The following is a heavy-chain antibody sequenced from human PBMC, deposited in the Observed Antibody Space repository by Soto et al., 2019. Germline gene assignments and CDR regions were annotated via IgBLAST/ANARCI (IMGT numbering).Heavy chain of an antibody. CDR2: INGNNGHT. V-gene: IGHV1-2*02. CDR1: GYTITGYY. CDR3: AREWCSATSCYGVDY. D-gene: IGHD2-2*01. Sequence: GASVKVSCEASGYTITGYYMHWARQAPGKGLEWMGWINGNNGHTYCAQKFQGRVTMTTDTSTNTAYMELRSLTSDDTAVYYCAREWCSATSCYGVDYWGQGTLVTVSS. J-gene: IGHJ4*02.